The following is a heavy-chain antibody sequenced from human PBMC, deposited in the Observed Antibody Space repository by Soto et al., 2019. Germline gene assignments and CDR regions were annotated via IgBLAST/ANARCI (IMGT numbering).Heavy chain of an antibody. V-gene: IGHV3-11*06. CDR2: IVSGSHYT. J-gene: IGHJ4*02. D-gene: IGHD6-13*01. CDR3: ARLRASSWYMGGYLDY. CDR1: GFTFSDFY. Sequence: QVQLVESGGGLVKPGGSLRLSCAASGFTFSDFYMSWIRQAPGKGLEWLSYIVSGSHYTNYADSVKGRFTISRDNAKNSLYLEMNSLRAEDTAVYYCARLRASSWYMGGYLDYWGQGTLVTVSS.